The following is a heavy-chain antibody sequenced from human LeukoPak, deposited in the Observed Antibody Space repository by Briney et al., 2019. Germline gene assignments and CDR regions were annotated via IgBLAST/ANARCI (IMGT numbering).Heavy chain of an antibody. D-gene: IGHD1-26*01. CDR2: IYPGDSDT. J-gene: IGHJ3*02. CDR1: GYSFTSYW. Sequence: GASLKISCKCSGYSFTSYWIGWVRQIPGKGLEWMGIIYPGDSDTRYSPSFQGQVTISADKSTSTAYLQWSSLKASDTAMYYCARPKYGSLARAYDAFDIWGQGTMVTVSS. CDR3: ARPKYGSLARAYDAFDI. V-gene: IGHV5-51*01.